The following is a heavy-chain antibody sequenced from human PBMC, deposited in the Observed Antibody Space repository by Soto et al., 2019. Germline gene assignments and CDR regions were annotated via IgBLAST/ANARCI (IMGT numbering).Heavy chain of an antibody. CDR1: GGTFSSYA. V-gene: IGHV1-69*13. Sequence: SVKVSCKASGGTFSSYAISWVRQAPGQGLEWMGGIIPIFGTANYAQKFQGRVTITADESTSTAYMELSSLRSEDTAVYYCARWASFYDSSGYYNHNFDYWGQGTLVTVSS. J-gene: IGHJ4*02. D-gene: IGHD3-22*01. CDR2: IIPIFGTA. CDR3: ARWASFYDSSGYYNHNFDY.